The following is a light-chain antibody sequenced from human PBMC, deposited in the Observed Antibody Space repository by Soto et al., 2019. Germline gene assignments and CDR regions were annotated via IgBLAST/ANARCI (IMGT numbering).Light chain of an antibody. J-gene: IGKJ4*01. V-gene: IGKV3-15*01. CDR2: AAS. CDR3: QQYHNWPPLT. Sequence: EIVMTQSPATVSVSLGQRPPLSCRVSQSVSNDLAWYQQKPGQAPRLLIYAASTRATGIPARFSGSGSGTEFTLTISSLQSEDFAVYYCQQYHNWPPLTFGGGTKVDIK. CDR1: QSVSND.